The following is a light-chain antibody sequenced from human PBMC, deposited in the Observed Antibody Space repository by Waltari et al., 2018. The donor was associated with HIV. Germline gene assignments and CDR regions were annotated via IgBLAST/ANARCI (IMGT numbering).Light chain of an antibody. CDR2: TAS. Sequence: DIQMTQSPSSLSASVGDRVTITCRASQSIGSHLNWYHQKPGKAPNLLIYTASSLQSGVPSRFSGSGSGTDFSLTISSLQPKDFATYYCQQNYNTSWTFGQGTKVEIK. V-gene: IGKV1-39*01. J-gene: IGKJ1*01. CDR1: QSIGSH. CDR3: QQNYNTSWT.